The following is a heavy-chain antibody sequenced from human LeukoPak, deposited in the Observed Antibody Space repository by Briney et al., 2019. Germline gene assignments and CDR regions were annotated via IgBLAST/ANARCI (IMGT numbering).Heavy chain of an antibody. D-gene: IGHD6-19*01. V-gene: IGHV3-74*01. CDR1: GFTFSSYW. CDR3: VREGGYSSGPDY. CDR2: INSDGRRT. J-gene: IGHJ4*02. Sequence: PGGSLRLSCAASGFTFSSYWMHWVRQAPGKGLVWVSRINSDGRRTTYADSVKGRFTISRDNGKNTLYLQMNSLRAEDTAVYYCVREGGYSSGPDYWGQGTLVTVSS.